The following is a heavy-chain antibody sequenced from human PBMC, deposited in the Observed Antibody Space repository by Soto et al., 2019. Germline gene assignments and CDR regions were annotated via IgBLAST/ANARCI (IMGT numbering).Heavy chain of an antibody. CDR1: GFTFSSYW. V-gene: IGHV3-74*01. Sequence: EVQLVESGGGLVQPGGSLRPSCAASGFTFSSYWMHWVRQAPGKGLVWVSRINSDGSSTSYADSVKGRFTISRDNAKNTLYLQMNSLRAEDTAVYYCARDSSSWYAFDIWGQGTMVTVSS. D-gene: IGHD6-13*01. CDR2: INSDGSST. CDR3: ARDSSSWYAFDI. J-gene: IGHJ3*02.